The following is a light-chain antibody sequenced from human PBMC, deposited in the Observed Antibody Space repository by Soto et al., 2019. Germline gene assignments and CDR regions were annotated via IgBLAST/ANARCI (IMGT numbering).Light chain of an antibody. CDR1: QNINSY. J-gene: IGKJ5*01. Sequence: IKMPQSPLSRSASVGDKVTLTCRTSQNINSYLSWYQQKPGKAPNLLIYTASSLQSGVPSRFSGSGSGTDFTLTINGLQPEDFATYYCQQAASFPITFGQGTRLEFK. CDR3: QQAASFPIT. CDR2: TAS. V-gene: IGKV1-12*01.